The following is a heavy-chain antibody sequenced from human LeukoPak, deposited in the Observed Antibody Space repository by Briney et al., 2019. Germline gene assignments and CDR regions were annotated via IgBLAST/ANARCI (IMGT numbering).Heavy chain of an antibody. V-gene: IGHV3-30*01. Sequence: GRSLRLSCAASGFTFSRFPFHWVRQAPGKGLEWVALFSYDGITTHYAASVKGRFTVSRDDSKNTLYLQMNSLRAEDTAGYYCARGKSDSSGYDYILDYWGQGTLVTVSS. D-gene: IGHD5-12*01. CDR2: FSYDGITT. CDR3: ARGKSDSSGYDYILDY. CDR1: GFTFSRFP. J-gene: IGHJ4*02.